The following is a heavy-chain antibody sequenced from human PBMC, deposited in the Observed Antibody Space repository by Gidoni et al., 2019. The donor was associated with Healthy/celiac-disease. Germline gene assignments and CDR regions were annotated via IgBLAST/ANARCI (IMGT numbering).Heavy chain of an antibody. J-gene: IGHJ4*02. CDR2: IYYSGST. Sequence: QLQLQESGPGLVKPSETLSLTCTVSGGSIRSSSYYWGWIRQPPGKGLEWIGSIYYSGSTYYNPSLKSRVTISVDTSKNQFSLKLSSVTAADTAVYYCAREGNGYCSGGSCYPYYFDYWGQGTLVTVSS. CDR3: AREGNGYCSGGSCYPYYFDY. V-gene: IGHV4-39*02. D-gene: IGHD2-15*01. CDR1: GGSIRSSSYY.